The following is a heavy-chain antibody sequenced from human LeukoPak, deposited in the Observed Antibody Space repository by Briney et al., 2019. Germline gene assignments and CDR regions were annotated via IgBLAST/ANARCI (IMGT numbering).Heavy chain of an antibody. CDR2: IRYDGSNK. J-gene: IGHJ3*02. V-gene: IGHV3-30*02. CDR1: GFTFSSYG. CDR3: AKPLPAAPQDAFDI. Sequence: PGGSLRLSCAASGFTFSSYGMHWVRQAPGKGLEWVAFIRYDGSNKYYADSVKGRFTISRDNSKNTLYLQMNSLRAEDTAVYYCAKPLPAAPQDAFDIWGQGTMVTVSS. D-gene: IGHD2-2*01.